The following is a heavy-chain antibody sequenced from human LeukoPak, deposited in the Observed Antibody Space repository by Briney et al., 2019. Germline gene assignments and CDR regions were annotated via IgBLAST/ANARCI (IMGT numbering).Heavy chain of an antibody. Sequence: PSETLSLTCTVSGGSISSSSYYWGWIRQPPGKGLEWIGSIYYSGSTYYNPSLKSRVTISVDTSKNQFSLKLSSVTAADTAVYYCARDRSAWVRGGLGRAVWGQGTLVTVSS. V-gene: IGHV4-39*07. CDR3: ARDRSAWVRGGLGRAV. CDR2: IYYSGST. D-gene: IGHD3-10*01. CDR1: GGSISSSSYY. J-gene: IGHJ4*02.